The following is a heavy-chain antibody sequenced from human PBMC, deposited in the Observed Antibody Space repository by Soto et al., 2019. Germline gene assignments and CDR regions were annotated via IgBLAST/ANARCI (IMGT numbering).Heavy chain of an antibody. CDR3: AAGPSSRAAFDY. V-gene: IGHV1-58*01. CDR2: IVVGSGNT. Sequence: SVKVSCKASGFTFTSSAVQWVRQARGQRLEWIGWIVVGSGNTNYAQKFQERVTITRDMSTSTAYMELSSLRSEDTAVYYCAAGPSSRAAFDYWGQGTLVTVSS. D-gene: IGHD6-13*01. J-gene: IGHJ4*02. CDR1: GFTFTSSA.